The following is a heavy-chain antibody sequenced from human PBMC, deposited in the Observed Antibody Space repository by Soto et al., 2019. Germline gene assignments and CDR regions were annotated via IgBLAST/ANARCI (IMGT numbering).Heavy chain of an antibody. CDR1: GYTLTELS. CDR3: ATGVYDSSGYYRNTYAFDI. J-gene: IGHJ3*02. D-gene: IGHD3-22*01. V-gene: IGHV1-24*01. Sequence: GASVKVSCKVSGYTLTELSMYWVRQAPGKGLEWMGGFDPEDGETIYAQKFQGRVTMTEDTSTDTAYMELSSLRSEDTAVYYCATGVYDSSGYYRNTYAFDIWGQGTMVTVSS. CDR2: FDPEDGET.